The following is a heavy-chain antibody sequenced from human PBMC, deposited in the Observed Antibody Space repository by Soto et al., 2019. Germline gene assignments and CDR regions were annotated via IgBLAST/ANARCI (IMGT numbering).Heavy chain of an antibody. Sequence: QVQLQQWGAGLLKPSETLSLTCAVYGGSFSGYYWSWIRQPPGKGLEWIGEINHSGSTNYNPSLKSRVTISVDTSKNQFSLKLSSVTAADTAVYYCARGRGSSWPSLNYVFDYWGQGTLVTVSS. D-gene: IGHD6-13*01. J-gene: IGHJ4*02. V-gene: IGHV4-34*01. CDR2: INHSGST. CDR1: GGSFSGYY. CDR3: ARGRGSSWPSLNYVFDY.